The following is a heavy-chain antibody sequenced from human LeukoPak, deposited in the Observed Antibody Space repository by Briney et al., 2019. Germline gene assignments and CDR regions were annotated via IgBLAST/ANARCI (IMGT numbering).Heavy chain of an antibody. V-gene: IGHV4-59*12. CDR2: IYYSGST. D-gene: IGHD2-21*02. CDR1: GGSISSYY. Sequence: SETLSLTCTVSGGSISSYYWSWIRQPPGKGLEWIGYIYYSGSTYYNPSLKSRVTISVDTSKNQFSLKLSSVTAADTAVYYCARSEGDLRPFDYWGQGTLVTVSS. CDR3: ARSEGDLRPFDY. J-gene: IGHJ4*02.